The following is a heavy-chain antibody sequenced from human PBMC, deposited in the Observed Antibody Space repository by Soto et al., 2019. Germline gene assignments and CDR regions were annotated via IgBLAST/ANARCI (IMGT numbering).Heavy chain of an antibody. Sequence: SATLSLTCTVSGGSISSYYWSWIRQPPGKGLEWIGYMYYGGRSSYNPSLKSRVTISVDTSKNQFSLKLSSVTAADTAVYYCVRHLVDDAFDIWGRGTMVTVSS. CDR1: GGSISSYY. J-gene: IGHJ3*02. V-gene: IGHV4-59*08. CDR3: VRHLVDDAFDI. CDR2: MYYGGRS.